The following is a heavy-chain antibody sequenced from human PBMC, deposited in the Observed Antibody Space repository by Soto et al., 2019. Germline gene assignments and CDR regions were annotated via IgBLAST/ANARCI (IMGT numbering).Heavy chain of an antibody. CDR1: GFTFSSYG. Sequence: PGGSLRLSCAASGFTFSSYGMHWVRQAPGKGLEWVAVISYDGSNKYYADSVKGRFTISRDNSKNTLYLQMNSLRAEDTAVYYCAKASGTPPFFDYWGQGTLVTVSS. D-gene: IGHD1-1*01. V-gene: IGHV3-30*18. CDR2: ISYDGSNK. J-gene: IGHJ4*02. CDR3: AKASGTPPFFDY.